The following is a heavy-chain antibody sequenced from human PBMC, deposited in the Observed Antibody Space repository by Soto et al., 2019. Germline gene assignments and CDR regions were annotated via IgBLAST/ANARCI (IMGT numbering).Heavy chain of an antibody. J-gene: IGHJ4*02. Sequence: QVQLQESGPGLVKPSETLSLTCSVSGGSISNQYWSWIRQPPGKGLEWFGYMDNNGNTNYNPSLKGRVTMSVDTSTNQISLKLTTVTAADTAVYYCTRANWYSEYWGQGTLVTVSS. CDR2: MDNNGNT. CDR3: TRANWYSEY. D-gene: IGHD7-27*01. CDR1: GGSISNQY. V-gene: IGHV4-59*11.